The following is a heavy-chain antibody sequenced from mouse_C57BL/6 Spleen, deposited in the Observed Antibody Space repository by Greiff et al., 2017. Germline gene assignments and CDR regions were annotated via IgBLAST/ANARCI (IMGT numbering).Heavy chain of an antibody. J-gene: IGHJ3*01. Sequence: EVQVVESGGDLVKPGGSLKLSCAASGFTFSSYGMSWVRQTPDKRLEWVATISSGGSYTYYPDSVKGRFTISRDNAKNTLYLQMSSLKSEDTAMYYCARHKDYDVGWFAYWGQGTLVTVSA. D-gene: IGHD2-4*01. CDR2: ISSGGSYT. CDR1: GFTFSSYG. V-gene: IGHV5-6*01. CDR3: ARHKDYDVGWFAY.